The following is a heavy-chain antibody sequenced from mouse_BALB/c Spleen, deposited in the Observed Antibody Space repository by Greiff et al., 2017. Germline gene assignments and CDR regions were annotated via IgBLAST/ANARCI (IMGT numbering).Heavy chain of an antibody. J-gene: IGHJ2*01. CDR1: GFTFSSFG. V-gene: IGHV5-17*02. Sequence: EVQVVESGGGLVQPGGSRKLSCAASGFTFSSFGMHWVRQAPEKGLEWVAYISSGSSTIYYADTVKGRFTISRDNPKNTLFLQMTSLRSEDTAMYYCARVDYYGRGDFDYWGQGTTLTVSS. CDR3: ARVDYYGRGDFDY. CDR2: ISSGSSTI. D-gene: IGHD1-1*01.